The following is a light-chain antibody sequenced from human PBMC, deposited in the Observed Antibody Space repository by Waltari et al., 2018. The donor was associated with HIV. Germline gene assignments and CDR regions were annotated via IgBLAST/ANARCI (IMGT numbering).Light chain of an antibody. J-gene: IGLJ3*02. CDR2: EDN. Sequence: NFMLTQPHSVSESPGKTVTISCTRSSGSIASNYVQWSQQRPGSAPTTVISEDNQRPSGVPDRFSGSIDSSSNSASLTISGLKTEDEADYYCQSYDNSVLWVFGGGTKLTVL. CDR3: QSYDNSVLWV. V-gene: IGLV6-57*03. CDR1: SGSIASNY.